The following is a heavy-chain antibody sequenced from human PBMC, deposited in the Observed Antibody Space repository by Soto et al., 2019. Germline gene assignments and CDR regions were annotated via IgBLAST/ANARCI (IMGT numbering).Heavy chain of an antibody. Sequence: PSETLSLTCTVSGGSISSGDYYWSWIRQPPGKGLEWIGYIYYSGSTYYNPSLKSRVTISVDTSKNQFSLKLSSVTAADTAVYYCARDTYSSSSDYYYYGMDVWGQGTTVTVSS. J-gene: IGHJ6*02. CDR1: GGSISSGDYY. CDR2: IYYSGST. CDR3: ARDTYSSSSDYYYYGMDV. D-gene: IGHD6-6*01. V-gene: IGHV4-30-4*01.